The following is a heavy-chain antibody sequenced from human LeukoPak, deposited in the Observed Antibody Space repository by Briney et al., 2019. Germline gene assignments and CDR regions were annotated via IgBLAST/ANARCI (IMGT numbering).Heavy chain of an antibody. CDR3: ASDGTYKADAFDI. V-gene: IGHV6-1*01. CDR2: TYYRSKLYN. Sequence: PSQTLSLTCAISGDSFSSNSAAWNWLRQSPSRGLEWLGRTYYRSKLYNDYAVSVKSRITINPDTSKNQFSLQLNSVTPEDTAVYYCASDGTYKADAFDIWGQGTMVTVSS. CDR1: GDSFSSNSAA. D-gene: IGHD1-14*01. J-gene: IGHJ3*02.